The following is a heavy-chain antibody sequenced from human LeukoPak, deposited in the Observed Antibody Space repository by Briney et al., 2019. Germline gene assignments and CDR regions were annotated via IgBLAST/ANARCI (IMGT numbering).Heavy chain of an antibody. J-gene: IGHJ5*02. Sequence: GASVKVSCKASGYTFTGYYMHWVRQAPGQGLEWMGRINPNGGGTNYAQKFQGRVTMTRDTSISTAYMELSRLRSDDTAVYYCASTYYYDSSGRNWFDPWGQGTLVTVSS. CDR1: GYTFTGYY. CDR2: INPNGGGT. V-gene: IGHV1-2*06. CDR3: ASTYYYDSSGRNWFDP. D-gene: IGHD3-22*01.